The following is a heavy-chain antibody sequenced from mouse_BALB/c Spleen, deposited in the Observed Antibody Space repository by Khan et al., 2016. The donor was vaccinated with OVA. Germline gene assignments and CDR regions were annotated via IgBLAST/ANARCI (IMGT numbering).Heavy chain of an antibody. D-gene: IGHD1-1*01. V-gene: IGHV1-9*01. CDR3: ARVNYGTRDYFDY. CDR1: GYTFSGYW. CDR2: ILPGSGSR. Sequence: QVQLKQSGAELMKPGASVKISCKATGYTFSGYWLEWVKQRPGHGLEWIGEILPGSGSRNYNEEFKGKATVTADISSKTTYMQLRSLTSEDSAVYYCARVNYGTRDYFDYWGQGTTLTVSS. J-gene: IGHJ2*01.